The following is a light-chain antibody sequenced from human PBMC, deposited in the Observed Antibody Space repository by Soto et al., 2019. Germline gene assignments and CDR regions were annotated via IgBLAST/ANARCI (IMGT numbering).Light chain of an antibody. Sequence: QSALTQPASVSGSPGQSITISCTGTSSDVGSYNLVSWYQHPPGKAPRVMIYESIKRPSGISDRFSGSKSGNTASLTISGLQSEDEVDYYCCSYAGSSSVIFGGGTKLTVL. CDR3: CSYAGSSSVI. CDR2: ESI. V-gene: IGLV2-23*01. J-gene: IGLJ2*01. CDR1: SSDVGSYNL.